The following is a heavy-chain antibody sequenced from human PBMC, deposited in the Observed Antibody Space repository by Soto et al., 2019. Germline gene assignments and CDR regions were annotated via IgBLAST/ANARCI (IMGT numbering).Heavy chain of an antibody. CDR1: GFTFSNAW. J-gene: IGHJ5*02. CDR3: TTDHTPLFGELGYNWFDP. CDR2: IKSKTDGGTT. Sequence: EVQLVESGGGLVKPGGSLRLSCAASGFTFSNAWMSWVRQAPGKGLEWVGRIKSKTDGGTTDYAAPVKGRFTISRDDSKNTLYLQMNSLKTEDTAVYYCTTDHTPLFGELGYNWFDPWGQGTLVTVSS. D-gene: IGHD3-10*02. V-gene: IGHV3-15*01.